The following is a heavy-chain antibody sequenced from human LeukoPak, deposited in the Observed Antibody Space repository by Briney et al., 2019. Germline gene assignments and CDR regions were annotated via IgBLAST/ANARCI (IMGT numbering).Heavy chain of an antibody. CDR2: INHSGST. V-gene: IGHV4-34*01. Sequence: SETLSLTCAVYGGSFSGYYWSWIRQPPGKGLEWIVEINHSGSTNYNPSLKSRVTISVDTSKNQFSLKLSSVTAADTAVYYCARGGAVVINRYFQHWGQGTLVTVSS. CDR1: GGSFSGYY. CDR3: ARGGAVVINRYFQH. J-gene: IGHJ1*01. D-gene: IGHD3-22*01.